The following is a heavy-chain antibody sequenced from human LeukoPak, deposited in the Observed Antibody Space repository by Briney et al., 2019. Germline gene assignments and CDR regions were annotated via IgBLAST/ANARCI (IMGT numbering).Heavy chain of an antibody. CDR3: ARTPARYQVLVDY. V-gene: IGHV3-11*01. D-gene: IGHD2-2*01. CDR1: GFTFSDYY. J-gene: IGHJ4*02. CDR2: ISSSGSTI. Sequence: GGSLRLSCAASGFTFSDYYMSWIRQAPGKGLEWVSYISSSGSTIYYADSVKGRFTISRDNAKNSLYLQMNSLRAEDTAVYYCARTPARYQVLVDYWGQGTLVTVSS.